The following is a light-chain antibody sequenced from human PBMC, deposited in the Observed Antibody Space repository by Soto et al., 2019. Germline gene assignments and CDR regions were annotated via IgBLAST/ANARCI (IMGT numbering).Light chain of an antibody. CDR2: WAS. CDR3: QQYYSIPWT. J-gene: IGKJ1*01. V-gene: IGKV4-1*01. Sequence: DTVMTQSPDSLAVSLGERATINCKSSQSVLDNSKKKNFLAWYQQKAGQPPKLLIYWASTRESGVPDRFSGSGSATDFTLTISSLQAEDVAVYYCQQYYSIPWTFGQGTKVEIK. CDR1: QSVLDNSKKKNF.